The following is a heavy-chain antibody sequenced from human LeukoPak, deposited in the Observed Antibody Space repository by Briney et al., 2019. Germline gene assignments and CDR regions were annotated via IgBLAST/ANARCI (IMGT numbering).Heavy chain of an antibody. CDR2: ISGSGGST. J-gene: IGHJ4*02. Sequence: GGSLRLSCAASGFTFSSYAMSWVRQAPGKGLEWVSAISGSGGSTYCADSVKGRFTISRDNSKNTLYLQMNSLRAEDTAVYYCAKGKSASRGAFDYWGQGTLVTVSS. CDR1: GFTFSSYA. CDR3: AKGKSASRGAFDY. V-gene: IGHV3-23*01. D-gene: IGHD3-10*01.